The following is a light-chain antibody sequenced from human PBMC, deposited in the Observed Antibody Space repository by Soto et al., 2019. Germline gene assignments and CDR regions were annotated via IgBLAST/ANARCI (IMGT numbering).Light chain of an antibody. CDR2: GAS. CDR1: QSVSSNY. CDR3: QHYGRSAYT. Sequence: EIVLTQSPGTLSLSPGERATLSCRASQSVSSNYLAWYQQKPGQAPRLLIYGASSRATGIPDRFSGSGSGTDFTLTISRREPEDVAVYYCQHYGRSAYTCGQGTTIEIK. V-gene: IGKV3-20*01. J-gene: IGKJ2*01.